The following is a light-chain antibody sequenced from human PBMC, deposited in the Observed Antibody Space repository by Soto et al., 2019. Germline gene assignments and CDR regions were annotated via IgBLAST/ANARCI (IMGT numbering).Light chain of an antibody. J-gene: IGKJ1*01. CDR3: QQYDNYWT. V-gene: IGKV1-5*03. CDR2: RAS. Sequence: DLQMTQSPSTLSASVGDRVTISCRASQSISSWLAWYQQKPGKAPNLLIYRASTLESGVPSRFSGSGSGTEFTLTISSVQPEDFATYYCQQYDNYWTFGQGTKVEIK. CDR1: QSISSW.